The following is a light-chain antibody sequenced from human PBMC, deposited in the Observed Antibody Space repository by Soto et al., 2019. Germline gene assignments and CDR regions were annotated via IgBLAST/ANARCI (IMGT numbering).Light chain of an antibody. CDR2: KAS. Sequence: DIQMTQSPSTLSASVGDRVTITCRARQSISSWLAWYQQKPGKAPKLLIYKASSLESGAPSRFSGSGSGTEFTLTISSLQPDDFATYSFQQDNSYPYTFGPGTKLEIK. CDR1: QSISSW. J-gene: IGKJ2*01. CDR3: QQDNSYPYT. V-gene: IGKV1-5*03.